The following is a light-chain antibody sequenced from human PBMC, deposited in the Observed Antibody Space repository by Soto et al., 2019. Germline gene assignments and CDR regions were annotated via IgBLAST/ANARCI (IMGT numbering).Light chain of an antibody. V-gene: IGKV3-20*01. CDR3: QQYGTPRSVT. J-gene: IGKJ5*01. CDR2: GAS. CDR1: QSVDSNY. Sequence: EIVLPQYPGTLSLSPGEEATLSCRASQSVDSNYLAWYQQKPGQTPRLIIYGASGRADGIPHRFSGSGFGTDFTLTISKVEPEDFAVYYCQQYGTPRSVTFGQGTRLEI.